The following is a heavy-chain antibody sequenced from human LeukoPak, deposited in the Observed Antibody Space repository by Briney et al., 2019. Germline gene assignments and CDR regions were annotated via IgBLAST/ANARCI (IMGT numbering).Heavy chain of an antibody. CDR1: GGSFSGYY. V-gene: IGHV4-34*01. D-gene: IGHD3-22*01. CDR2: INHSGST. J-gene: IGHJ4*02. Sequence: PSETLSLTCAVYGGSFSGYYWSWIRQPPGKGLEWIGEINHSGSTNYNPSLKSRVTISVDTSKNQFSLKLSSVTAADTAVYYCARSEVVQDFDYWGQGTLVTVSS. CDR3: ARSEVVQDFDY.